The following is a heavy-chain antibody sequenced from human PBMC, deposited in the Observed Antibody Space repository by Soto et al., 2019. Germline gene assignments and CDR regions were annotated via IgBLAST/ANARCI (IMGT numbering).Heavy chain of an antibody. CDR1: GYTFTSYD. CDR2: MNPNSGNT. CDR3: ARESLYGGFGLGGYYYYYMDV. Sequence: ASVKVSCKASGYTFTSYDINWVRQATGQGLEWMGWMNPNSGNTGYAQKFQGRVTMTRNTSISTAYMELSSLRSEDTAVYYCARESLYGGFGLGGYYYYYMDVWGKGTTVTVSS. V-gene: IGHV1-8*01. J-gene: IGHJ6*03. D-gene: IGHD5-12*01.